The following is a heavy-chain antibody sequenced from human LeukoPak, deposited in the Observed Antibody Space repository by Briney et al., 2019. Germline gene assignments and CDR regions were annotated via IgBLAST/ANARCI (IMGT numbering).Heavy chain of an antibody. J-gene: IGHJ6*03. CDR2: ISAYNGNT. CDR1: GYTFTSYG. Sequence: ASVKVSCKASGYTFTSYGISWVRQAPGQGLEWMGWISAYNGNTNYAQKLQGRVTMTTDTSTSTAYMELSSLRSEDTAVYYCARSRYCSSTSCYYYYYMDVWGKGTTVTVS. CDR3: ARSRYCSSTSCYYYYYMDV. V-gene: IGHV1-18*01. D-gene: IGHD2-2*01.